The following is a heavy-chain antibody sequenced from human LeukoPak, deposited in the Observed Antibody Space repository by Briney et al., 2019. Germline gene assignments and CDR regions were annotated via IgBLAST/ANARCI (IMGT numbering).Heavy chain of an antibody. CDR2: VDHTGST. J-gene: IGHJ6*03. D-gene: IGHD1-1*01. Sequence: ASETLSLTCSVSDDSITMYYWTWIRQPPGKGLEWIGYVDHTGSTNFNPSLNGRVSISRDTTNNLFSLRLRSVTAADTAVYFCARGRVSSSTWYSTYYYYFYMDVWGKGPRSPSP. V-gene: IGHV4-59*01. CDR1: DDSITMYY. CDR3: ARGRVSSSTWYSTYYYYFYMDV.